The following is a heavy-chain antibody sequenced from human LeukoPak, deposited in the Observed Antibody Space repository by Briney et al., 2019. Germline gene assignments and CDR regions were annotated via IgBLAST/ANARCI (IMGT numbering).Heavy chain of an antibody. CDR1: GGSISSYY. Sequence: PSETLSLTCTVSGGSISSYYWSWIRQPPGKGLEWIGYIYYSGSTNYNPSLKSRVTISVDTSKNQFSLKLSSVTAADTAVYYCATLGYYYDSSGYYYEDYWGQGTLVTVSS. CDR3: ATLGYYYDSSGYYYEDY. J-gene: IGHJ4*02. D-gene: IGHD3-22*01. V-gene: IGHV4-59*12. CDR2: IYYSGST.